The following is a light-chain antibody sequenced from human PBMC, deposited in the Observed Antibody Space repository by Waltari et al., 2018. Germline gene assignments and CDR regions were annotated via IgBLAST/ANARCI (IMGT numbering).Light chain of an antibody. V-gene: IGKV4-1*01. CDR1: QSVLSTSNNKNY. Sequence: DIVMTQSPDSLAVSLGEMATVNCKSSQSVLSTSNNKNYLAWYQQKAGQSPKLLIYWASTREAGVPDRFSGSGSGTDFTLTISSLQAEDVAVYYCQQYYGSPLTFGGGTKVEIK. J-gene: IGKJ4*01. CDR2: WAS. CDR3: QQYYGSPLT.